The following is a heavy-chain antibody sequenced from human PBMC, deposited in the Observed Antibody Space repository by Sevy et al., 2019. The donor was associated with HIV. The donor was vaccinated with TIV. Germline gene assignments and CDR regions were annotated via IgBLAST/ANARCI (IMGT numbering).Heavy chain of an antibody. D-gene: IGHD3-22*01. Sequence: SETLSLTCTVSGGSISSYYWSWIRQPAGKGLEWIGRIYTSGSTNYNPSLKSRVTMSVDTSKNQFSLKLSSVTAADTAVYYCARDYYYDSSCYYTIDYRGQGTLVTVSS. CDR2: IYTSGST. CDR3: ARDYYYDSSCYYTIDY. J-gene: IGHJ4*02. V-gene: IGHV4-4*07. CDR1: GGSISSYY.